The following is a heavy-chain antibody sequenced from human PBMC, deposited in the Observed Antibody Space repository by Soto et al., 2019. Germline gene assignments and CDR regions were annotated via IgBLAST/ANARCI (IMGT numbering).Heavy chain of an antibody. CDR2: IHGGDPNT. V-gene: IGHV5-51*01. J-gene: IGHJ4*02. CDR1: GYIFTSYW. Sequence: PGESLKISCKGSGYIFTSYWIGWVRQMPGKGLEWMGIIHGGDPNTRYSPSFEGQVTISTDKSISTAYLQWSSLKASDTAMYYCARRGTYSSGWDYWGQGTLVTVSS. CDR3: ARRGTYSSGWDY. D-gene: IGHD6-19*01.